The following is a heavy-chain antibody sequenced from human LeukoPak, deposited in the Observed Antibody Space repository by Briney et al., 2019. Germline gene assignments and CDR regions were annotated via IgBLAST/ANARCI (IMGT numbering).Heavy chain of an antibody. CDR1: GFTFTSYG. D-gene: IGHD2-21*01. CDR2: IWYDGSKK. Sequence: GGSLRLSCAASGFTFTSYGMHWVRQAPGKGLEWVAVIWYDGSKKYYADSMKGRFTISRDNSKNTLYLHMNSLRAEDTAVYYCARAFSFYCGGECSLGYWGQGTLVTVSS. J-gene: IGHJ4*02. CDR3: ARAFSFYCGGECSLGY. V-gene: IGHV3-33*01.